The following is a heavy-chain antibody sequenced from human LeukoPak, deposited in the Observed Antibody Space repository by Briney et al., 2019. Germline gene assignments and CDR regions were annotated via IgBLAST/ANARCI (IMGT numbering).Heavy chain of an antibody. CDR1: GSSFTSYW. J-gene: IGHJ4*02. CDR3: ARLRRLYRSSSGDFDY. D-gene: IGHD6-6*01. V-gene: IGHV5-51*01. CDR2: IYPGDSDT. Sequence: GESLKISCQGSGSSFTSYWIGWVRQLPGKGLEWMGIIYPGDSDTRYSPSFQGQVTISADKSISTAYLQWSSLEASDTAMYYCARLRRLYRSSSGDFDYWGQGTPVTVSA.